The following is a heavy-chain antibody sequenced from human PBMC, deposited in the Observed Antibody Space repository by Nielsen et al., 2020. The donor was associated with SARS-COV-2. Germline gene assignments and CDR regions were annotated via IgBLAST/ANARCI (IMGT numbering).Heavy chain of an antibody. CDR1: GYTFTSYD. D-gene: IGHD3-3*01. CDR2: MNPNSGNT. CDR3: ARTGFWSGYRRDWFDP. Sequence: ASVKVSCKASGYTFTSYDINWVRQATGQGLEWMGWMNPNSGNTGYAQKFQGRVTMTRNTSISTAYMELSSLRSEDTAVYYCARTGFWSGYRRDWFDPWGQGTLVTVSS. J-gene: IGHJ5*02. V-gene: IGHV1-8*01.